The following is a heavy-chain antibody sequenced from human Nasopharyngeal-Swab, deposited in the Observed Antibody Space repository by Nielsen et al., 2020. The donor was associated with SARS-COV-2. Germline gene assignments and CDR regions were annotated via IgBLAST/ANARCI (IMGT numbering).Heavy chain of an antibody. CDR3: ARDLLSSWRAIGNWYFDL. CDR2: MSNSGSTI. Sequence: GGSLRLSCVASGLTFSDYYMSWIRQAPGKGLEWVSYMSNSGSTIYYADSVKGRFTISRDNAKSSLYLQMNSLTAEDTAAYYCARDLLSSWRAIGNWYFDLWGRGTLATVSS. J-gene: IGHJ2*01. V-gene: IGHV3-11*04. D-gene: IGHD6-13*01. CDR1: GLTFSDYY.